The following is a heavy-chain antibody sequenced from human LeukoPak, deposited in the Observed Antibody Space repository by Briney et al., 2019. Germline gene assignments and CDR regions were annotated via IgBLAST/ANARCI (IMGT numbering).Heavy chain of an antibody. CDR1: GGSISSSSYY. Sequence: PSETLSPTCTVSGGSISSSSYYWGWIRQPPGKGLEWIGSIYYSGSTYYNPSLKSRVTISVDTSKNQFSLKLSSVTAADTAVYYCARGLDTALGLYCFDYWGQGTLVTVSS. CDR3: ARGLDTALGLYCFDY. D-gene: IGHD5-18*01. J-gene: IGHJ4*02. V-gene: IGHV4-39*07. CDR2: IYYSGST.